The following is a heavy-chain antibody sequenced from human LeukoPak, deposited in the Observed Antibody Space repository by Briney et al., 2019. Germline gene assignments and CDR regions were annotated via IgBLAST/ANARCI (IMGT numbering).Heavy chain of an antibody. D-gene: IGHD3-3*01. J-gene: IGHJ3*02. CDR1: GGSFSGYY. CDR3: ARVATTQSISSFFRAARYDFWSGSRAFDI. Sequence: PSETLSLTCAVYGGSFSGYYWSWIRQPPGKGLEWIGEINHSGSTNYNPSLKSRVTISVDTSKNQFSLKLSSVTAADTAVYYCARVATTQSISSFFRAARYDFWSGSRAFDIWGQGTMVTVSS. V-gene: IGHV4-34*01. CDR2: INHSGST.